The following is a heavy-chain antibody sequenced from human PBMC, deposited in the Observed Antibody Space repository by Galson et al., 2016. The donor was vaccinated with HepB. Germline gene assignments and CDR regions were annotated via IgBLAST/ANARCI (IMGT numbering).Heavy chain of an antibody. D-gene: IGHD6-6*01. J-gene: IGHJ6*04. CDR1: GFTFSDYW. V-gene: IGHV3-7*01. Sequence: SLRLSCAASGFTFSDYWMSWVRQAPGKGLEWVANIKQDGSEKYYVDSVEGRFTICRDNAKNSLYLQMHSLRAEDTAVFYCTRDGQDSFSLRYYYYPGMDVWGKGATVTVSS. CDR3: TRDGQDSFSLRYYYYPGMDV. CDR2: IKQDGSEK.